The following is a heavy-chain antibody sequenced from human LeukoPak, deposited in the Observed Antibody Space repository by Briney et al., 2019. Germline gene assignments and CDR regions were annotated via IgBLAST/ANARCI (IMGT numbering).Heavy chain of an antibody. CDR2: FYSTGST. CDR3: ARDQYSGSLVY. Sequence: PSETLSLTYTVSGGCISSYYWTWIRQPAGKGLEWIGRFYSTGSTNYNPSLKSRVTMSVDTSKNQFSLKLSSVTAADTAVYYCARDQYSGSLVYWGQGALVTVSS. CDR1: GGCISSYY. J-gene: IGHJ4*02. D-gene: IGHD1-26*01. V-gene: IGHV4-4*07.